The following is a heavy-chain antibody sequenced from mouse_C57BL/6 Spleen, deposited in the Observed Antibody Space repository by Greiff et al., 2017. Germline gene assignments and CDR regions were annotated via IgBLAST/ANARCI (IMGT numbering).Heavy chain of an antibody. CDR1: GFTFSDYG. J-gene: IGHJ2*01. D-gene: IGHD4-1*02. Sequence: VQLKESGGGLVKPGGSLKLSCAASGFTFSDYGMHWVRQAPEKGLEWVAYISSGSSTIYYADTVKGRFTISRDNAKNTLFLQMTSLRSEDTAMYYCARLTTGKYFDYWGQGTTLTVSS. CDR2: ISSGSSTI. CDR3: ARLTTGKYFDY. V-gene: IGHV5-17*01.